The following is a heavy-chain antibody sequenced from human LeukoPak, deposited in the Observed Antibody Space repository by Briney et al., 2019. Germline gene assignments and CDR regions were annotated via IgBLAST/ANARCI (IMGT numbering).Heavy chain of an antibody. CDR3: AKGLDFLLHY. CDR1: GFTFSNYA. J-gene: IGHJ4*02. CDR2: ISGSGGGT. Sequence: PGGSLRLSCAASGFTFSNYAMSWVRQAPGKGLEWVSAISGSGGGTYYADSVKGRFTISRDSSKNTLYLQMNSLRAEDTAVYYCAKGLDFLLHYWGQGTLVTVSS. V-gene: IGHV3-23*01.